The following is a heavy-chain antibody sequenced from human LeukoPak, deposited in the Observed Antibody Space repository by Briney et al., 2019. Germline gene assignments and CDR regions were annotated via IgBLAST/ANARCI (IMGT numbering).Heavy chain of an antibody. Sequence: ASVKVSCKASGYTFTSYGISWVRQAPGQGLEWMGRISAYNGNTNYAQKLQGRATITTDTSTSTAYMELRSLRSDEPAVYYCARDDGYNYCFDYWGQGTLVTVSS. J-gene: IGHJ4*02. CDR3: ARDDGYNYCFDY. CDR2: ISAYNGNT. V-gene: IGHV1-18*01. CDR1: GYTFTSYG. D-gene: IGHD5-24*01.